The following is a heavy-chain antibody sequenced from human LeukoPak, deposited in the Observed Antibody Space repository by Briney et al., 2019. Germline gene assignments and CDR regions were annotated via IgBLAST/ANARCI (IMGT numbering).Heavy chain of an antibody. D-gene: IGHD3-9*01. CDR3: AREGSGDILTGHDAFDI. J-gene: IGHJ3*02. CDR1: GGSISSGGYS. V-gene: IGHV4-30-2*01. Sequence: SETLSLTCAVSGGSISSGGYSWSWTRQPPGKGLEWIGYIYHSGSTYYNPSLKSRVTISVDRSKNQFSLKLSSVTAADTAVYYCAREGSGDILTGHDAFDIWGQGTMVTVSS. CDR2: IYHSGST.